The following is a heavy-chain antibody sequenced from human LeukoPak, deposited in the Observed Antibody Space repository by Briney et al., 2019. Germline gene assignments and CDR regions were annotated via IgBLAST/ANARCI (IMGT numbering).Heavy chain of an antibody. CDR3: ARDVATFGYSWFDP. D-gene: IGHD2-2*02. CDR1: GGSVSSYY. Sequence: SETLSLTCTVSGGSVSSYYWSWIRQPPGKGLEWIGYIYYSGSTNYNPSLKSRVTISVDTSKNQFSLKLSSVTAADTAVYYCARDVATFGYSWFDPWGQGTLVTVSS. CDR2: IYYSGST. V-gene: IGHV4-59*02. J-gene: IGHJ5*02.